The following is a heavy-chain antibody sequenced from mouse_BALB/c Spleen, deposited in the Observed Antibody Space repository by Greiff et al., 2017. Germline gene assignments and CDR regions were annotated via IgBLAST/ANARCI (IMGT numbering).Heavy chain of an antibody. V-gene: IGHV5-9-4*01. D-gene: IGHD4-1*01. CDR2: ISSGGSYT. J-gene: IGHJ3*01. Sequence: EVQGVESGGGLVKPGGSLKLSCAASGFTFSSYAMSWVRQSPEKRLEWVAEISSGGSYTYYPDTVTGRFTISRDNAKNTLYLEMSSLRSEDTAMYYCARELGGLAYWGQGTLVTVSA. CDR3: ARELGGLAY. CDR1: GFTFSSYA.